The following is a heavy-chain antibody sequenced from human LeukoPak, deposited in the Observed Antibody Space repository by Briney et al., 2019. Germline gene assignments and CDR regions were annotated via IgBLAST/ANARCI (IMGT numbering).Heavy chain of an antibody. D-gene: IGHD6-6*01. CDR3: ARNLAARQEAHAFDI. CDR1: GGSFSGYY. Sequence: PSETLSLTCAVYGGSFSGYYWSWIRQPPGKGLEWIGYIYYSGSTNYNPSLKSRVTISVDTSKNQFSLKLSSVTAADTAVYYCARNLAARQEAHAFDIWGQGTMVTVPS. J-gene: IGHJ3*02. V-gene: IGHV4-59*01. CDR2: IYYSGST.